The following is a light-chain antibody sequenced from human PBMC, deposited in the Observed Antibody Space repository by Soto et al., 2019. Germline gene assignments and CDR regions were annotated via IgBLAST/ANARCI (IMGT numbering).Light chain of an antibody. V-gene: IGKV3D-20*02. CDR3: QQRDIWPWT. CDR1: QSVSRNY. CDR2: DAS. J-gene: IGKJ1*01. Sequence: EIILTQSPDTLSLSPGERATLSCRASQSVSRNYLAWYQQKPGQAPRLLMYDASKRATGIPARFSGSGSGTDFTLTISSLEPEDFAVYYCQQRDIWPWTFGQGTKVDIK.